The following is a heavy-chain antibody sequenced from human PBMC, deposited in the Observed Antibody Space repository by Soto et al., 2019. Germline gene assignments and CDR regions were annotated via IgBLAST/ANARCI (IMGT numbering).Heavy chain of an antibody. CDR1: GGSISSSSYY. CDR3: ASHAWELVANWFDPWPQRVSCCPRGQQLTR. CDR2: IYYSGST. D-gene: IGHD1-26*01. Sequence: SETLSLTCTVSGGSISSSSYYWGWIRQPPGKGLEWIGSIYYSGSTYYNPSLKSRVTISVDTSKNQFSLKLSSVTAADTAVYYCASHAWELVANWFDPWPQRVSCCPRGQQLTRWGQGTLVTVSS. J-gene: IGHJ1*01. V-gene: IGHV4-39*01.